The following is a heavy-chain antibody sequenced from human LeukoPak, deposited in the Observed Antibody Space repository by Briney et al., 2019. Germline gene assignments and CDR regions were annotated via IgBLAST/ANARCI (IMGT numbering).Heavy chain of an antibody. CDR3: ARPILSRWVWFRESKLLNWFAP. CDR1: GYTFTSYD. Sequence: ASVKVSCKASGYTFTSYDINWVRQATGQGLEWMGWMNPNSGNTGDAQKFQGRVTMTRNTSISTAYMELSSLRSDDTAVYYCARPILSRWVWFRESKLLNWFAPWGQRTQVAVSS. J-gene: IGHJ5*02. CDR2: MNPNSGNT. V-gene: IGHV1-8*01. D-gene: IGHD3-10*01.